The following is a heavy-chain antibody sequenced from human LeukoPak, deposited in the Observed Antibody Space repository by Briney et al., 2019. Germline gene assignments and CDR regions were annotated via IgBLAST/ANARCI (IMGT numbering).Heavy chain of an antibody. CDR2: IYSGGST. CDR1: GFTFSSHG. D-gene: IGHD1-26*01. Sequence: GGSLRLSCAASGFTFSSHGMNWVRQAPGKGLEWVSIIYSGGSTFYADSVKGRFTISRDNSKNTLYLQMNSLRAEETAVYYCARGGSYLSAFDIWGQGTMVTVSS. J-gene: IGHJ3*02. V-gene: IGHV3-53*01. CDR3: ARGGSYLSAFDI.